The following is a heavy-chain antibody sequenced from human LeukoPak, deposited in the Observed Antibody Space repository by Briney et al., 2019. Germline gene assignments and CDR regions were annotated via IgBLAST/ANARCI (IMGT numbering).Heavy chain of an antibody. J-gene: IGHJ4*02. CDR1: GFTFSSYA. V-gene: IGHV3-23*01. D-gene: IGHD3-3*01. CDR3: AKAATSDFWSGYYAY. Sequence: GGSLRLSCAASGFTFSSYALSWVRQAPGKGLEWVSAISGSGGTTYYADSVKARFTISRDNSKNTLYLQMNSLRAEDTAVYYCAKAATSDFWSGYYAYCGQGPLVTVSS. CDR2: ISGSGGTT.